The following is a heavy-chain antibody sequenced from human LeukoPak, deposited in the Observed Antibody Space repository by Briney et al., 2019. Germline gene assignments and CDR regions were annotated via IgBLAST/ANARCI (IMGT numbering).Heavy chain of an antibody. CDR3: ARDLSGGGCDI. CDR2: ISYDGNNK. J-gene: IGHJ3*02. D-gene: IGHD2-21*01. CDR1: GFTFSSYA. V-gene: IGHV3-30-3*01. Sequence: PGGSLRLSCAASGFTFSSYAMHWVRQAPGKGLEWVTVISYDGNNKYFADSVKGRFTVSRDNSKNTLYLQMNSLRAEDTAVYYYARDLSGGGCDIWGQGTMVTVSS.